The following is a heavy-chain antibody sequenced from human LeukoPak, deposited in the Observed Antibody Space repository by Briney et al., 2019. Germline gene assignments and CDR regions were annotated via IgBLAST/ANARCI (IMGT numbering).Heavy chain of an antibody. CDR2: ISSSSSYI. CDR1: GFTFSSYS. J-gene: IGHJ4*02. V-gene: IGHV3-21*01. D-gene: IGHD3-9*01. Sequence: KPGGSLRLSCAASGFTFSSYSMNWVRQAPGKGLEWVSSISSSSSYIYYADSVKGRFTISRDNAKNSLYLQMNSLRAEDTAVHYYASSLVYIYVGGILTGYYPRWGQGTLVTVSS. CDR3: ASSLVYIYVGGILTGYYPR.